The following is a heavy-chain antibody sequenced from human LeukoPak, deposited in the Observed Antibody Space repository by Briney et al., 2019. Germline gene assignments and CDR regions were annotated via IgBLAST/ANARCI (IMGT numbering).Heavy chain of an antibody. CDR1: GFTFDDYA. V-gene: IGHV3-9*01. D-gene: IGHD3-22*01. CDR2: ISWDSGAI. J-gene: IGHJ4*02. Sequence: SLRLSCVASGFTFDDYAMHWVRQVPGKGLEWVAGISWDSGAIGYADSVNGRFTISRDNAKNSLYLQMNSLRAEDTAFYYCAKSSDRNGYYCVHYWGQGTLVTVSS. CDR3: AKSSDRNGYYCVHY.